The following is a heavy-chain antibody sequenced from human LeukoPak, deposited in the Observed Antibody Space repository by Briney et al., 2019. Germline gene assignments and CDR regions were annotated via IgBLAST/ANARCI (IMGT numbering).Heavy chain of an antibody. D-gene: IGHD4-11*01. CDR3: ARFSAEDYSFDY. CDR1: GGSISTYF. Sequence: SETLSLTCSVSGGSISTYFWSWIRQPPGKGLEWIGYIYYSGSTNYNPSLKSRVTISIDTSKKQFSLRLSSVTAADTAVYYCARFSAEDYSFDYWGQGTLVTVSS. CDR2: IYYSGST. J-gene: IGHJ4*02. V-gene: IGHV4-59*01.